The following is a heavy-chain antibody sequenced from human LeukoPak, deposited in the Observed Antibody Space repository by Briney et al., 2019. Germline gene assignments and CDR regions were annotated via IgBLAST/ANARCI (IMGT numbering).Heavy chain of an antibody. D-gene: IGHD1-26*01. J-gene: IGHJ6*02. CDR2: ISWNGGST. Sequence: GGSLRLSCAATGFSFEDYGMHWVRQPPGKGLEWVSGISWNGGSTDYADSVKGRFTISKDNAKNSLYLQLSSLRPEDTALYYCAKHMRATNTYYFYGLDVWGRGTTVTVSS. CDR1: GFSFEDYG. CDR3: AKHMRATNTYYFYGLDV. V-gene: IGHV3-9*01.